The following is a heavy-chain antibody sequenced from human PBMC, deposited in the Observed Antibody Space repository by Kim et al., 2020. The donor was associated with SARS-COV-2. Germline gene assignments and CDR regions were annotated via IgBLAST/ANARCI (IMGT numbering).Heavy chain of an antibody. CDR2: ISGSGGST. V-gene: IGHV3-23*01. D-gene: IGHD3-22*01. CDR1: GFTFSSYA. J-gene: IGHJ4*01. CDR3: STGDSITIIVVVTRFDY. Sequence: GGSLRLSCAASGFTFSSYAMSWVRQAPGKGLEWVSAISGSGGSTYYAYSVNGLFTISRYNSNNTLYLQMNSLRAEDTAGYYCSTGDSITIIVVVTRFDY.